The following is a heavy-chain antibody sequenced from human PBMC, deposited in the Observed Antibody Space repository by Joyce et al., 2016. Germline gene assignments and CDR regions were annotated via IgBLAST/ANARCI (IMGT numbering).Heavy chain of an antibody. J-gene: IGHJ4*02. D-gene: IGHD3-16*01. Sequence: EVQLVQSGGEVKKPGESLKISCKGVGYSFTSYWLGWVRQMPGKGLELMGISNPEDSDTRYSPSFQGQVTISVDRSIKTAHLRWGSLRASDTAIYYCARSAVRGTLSPFFDYWGQGSLVTVSS. CDR2: SNPEDSDT. CDR1: GYSFTSYW. CDR3: ARSAVRGTLSPFFDY. V-gene: IGHV5-51*01.